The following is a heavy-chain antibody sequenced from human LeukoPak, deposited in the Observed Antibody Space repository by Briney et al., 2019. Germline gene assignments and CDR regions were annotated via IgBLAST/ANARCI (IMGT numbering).Heavy chain of an antibody. D-gene: IGHD3-3*01. V-gene: IGHV3-7*03. CDR2: IKQDGGEK. Sequence: GGSLRLSCAVSGFTFSSYWMRWVRQAPGRGLGWVANIKQDGGEKYYVDSVKGRCTISRDNAQNSLNLQMNSLRAEETAVEYCARDKDYDFWSCPAPGYGMDVWGQGTTVTVSS. CDR1: GFTFSSYW. J-gene: IGHJ6*02. CDR3: ARDKDYDFWSCPAPGYGMDV.